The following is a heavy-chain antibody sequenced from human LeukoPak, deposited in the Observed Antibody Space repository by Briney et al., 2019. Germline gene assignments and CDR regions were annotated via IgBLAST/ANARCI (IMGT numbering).Heavy chain of an antibody. V-gene: IGHV1-8*03. CDR1: GGTFSSYA. CDR2: MNPNSGNT. J-gene: IGHJ4*02. Sequence: ASVKVSCKASGGTFSSYAISWVRQAPGQGLEWMGWMNPNSGNTGYAQKFQGRVTITRNTSISTAYMELSSLRSEDTAVYYCARGQKLYYGSGSYKYWGQGTLVTVSS. CDR3: ARGQKLYYGSGSYKY. D-gene: IGHD3-10*01.